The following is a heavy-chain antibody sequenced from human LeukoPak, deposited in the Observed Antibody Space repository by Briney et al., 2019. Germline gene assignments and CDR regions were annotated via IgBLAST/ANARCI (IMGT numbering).Heavy chain of an antibody. CDR2: INTDGSST. D-gene: IGHD1-20*01. Sequence: PGGSLRLSCAASGFTVSSNYMSWVRQAPGKGLVWVSRINTDGSSTNYADSVKGRFTISRDNAKNTLYLQMNSLRAEDTAVYYCARVPDNYPEWFDPWGQGTLVTVSS. CDR3: ARVPDNYPEWFDP. V-gene: IGHV3-74*01. J-gene: IGHJ5*02. CDR1: GFTVSSNY.